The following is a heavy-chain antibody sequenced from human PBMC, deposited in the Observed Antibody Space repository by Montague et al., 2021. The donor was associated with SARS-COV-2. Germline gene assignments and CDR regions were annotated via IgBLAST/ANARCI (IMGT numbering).Heavy chain of an antibody. CDR3: AREPYYYDSSGLNYYYYGMDV. J-gene: IGHJ6*02. V-gene: IGHV4-4*02. D-gene: IGHD3-22*01. CDR2: IYHRGST. CDR1: GGSISSSNW. Sequence: TLSLTCAVSGGSISSSNWWSWVRQPPRKGLEWIGEIYHRGSTNYNPSLKRRVTISLDKSKTQFSLTLSSVTAADTAVYYCAREPYYYDSSGLNYYYYGMDVWGQGTTVTVSS.